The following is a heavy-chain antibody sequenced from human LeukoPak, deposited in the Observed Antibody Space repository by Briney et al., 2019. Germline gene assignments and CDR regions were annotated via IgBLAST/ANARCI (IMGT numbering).Heavy chain of an antibody. V-gene: IGHV4-59*12. CDR1: GGSISSYY. Sequence: SETLSLTCTVSGGSISSYYWSWIRQPPGKGLEWIGYIYYSGSTYYNPSLKSRVTISVDRSKNQFSLKLSSVTAADTAVYYCARVTATYYDFWSGYYAHGMDVWGQGTTVTVSS. CDR3: ARVTATYYDFWSGYYAHGMDV. J-gene: IGHJ6*02. CDR2: IYYSGST. D-gene: IGHD3-3*01.